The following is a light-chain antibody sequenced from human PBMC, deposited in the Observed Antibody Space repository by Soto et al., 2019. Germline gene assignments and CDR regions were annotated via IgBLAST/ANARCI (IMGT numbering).Light chain of an antibody. V-gene: IGKV1-27*01. J-gene: IGKJ1*01. CDR3: QKYNSAPWT. Sequence: DIQMTQSPSSLSASVGDRVTITCRASQGISNYVAWYQQKPGKVPKLLIYAASTLQSGVPSRFSGSGSGTAFTLTISSLQPEDVATYYCQKYNSAPWTFGQGTKVEIK. CDR2: AAS. CDR1: QGISNY.